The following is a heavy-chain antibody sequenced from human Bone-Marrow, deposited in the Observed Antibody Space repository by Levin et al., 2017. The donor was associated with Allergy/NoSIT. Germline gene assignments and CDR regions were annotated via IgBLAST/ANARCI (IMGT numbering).Heavy chain of an antibody. D-gene: IGHD1-7*01. V-gene: IGHV5-51*01. CDR1: GYSFTSSW. J-gene: IGHJ5*02. CDR2: IYPRDSDT. Sequence: KHGESLKISCKGSGYSFTSSWIGWVRQMPGKGLEWMGIIYPRDSDTRYSPSFQGQATISVDKSISTAYLQWSSLKASDTAIYYCTRRAPNSFGTTGNWFDPWGQGTLVTVSS. CDR3: TRRAPNSFGTTGNWFDP.